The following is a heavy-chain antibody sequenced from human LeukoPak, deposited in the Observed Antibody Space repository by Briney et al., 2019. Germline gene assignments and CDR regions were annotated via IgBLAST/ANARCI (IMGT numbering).Heavy chain of an antibody. V-gene: IGHV4-30-4*01. J-gene: IGHJ4*02. D-gene: IGHD2-2*01. CDR3: ARGKSSTSFDY. CDR2: IYYSGST. Sequence: PSETLSLICTVSGGSIGSGDYYWSWIRQPPGKGLEWIGYIYYSGSTYYNPSLKSRVTISVDTSKNQFSLKLSSVTAADTAVYYCARGKSSTSFDYWGQGTLVTVSS. CDR1: GGSIGSGDYY.